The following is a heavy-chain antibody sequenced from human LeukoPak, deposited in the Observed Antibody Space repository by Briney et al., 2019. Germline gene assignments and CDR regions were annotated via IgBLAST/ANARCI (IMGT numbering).Heavy chain of an antibody. V-gene: IGHV3-9*01. J-gene: IGHJ4*02. D-gene: IGHD3-16*01. CDR3: AKDIGPRGITLNY. CDR1: GFTFSSYS. CDR2: ISWNSGSI. Sequence: PGGSLRLSCAASGFTFSSYSMNWVRQAPGKGLEWVSGISWNSGSIGYADSVKGRFTISRDNAKNSLYLQMNSLRAEDTALYYCAKDIGPRGITLNYWGQGTLVTVSS.